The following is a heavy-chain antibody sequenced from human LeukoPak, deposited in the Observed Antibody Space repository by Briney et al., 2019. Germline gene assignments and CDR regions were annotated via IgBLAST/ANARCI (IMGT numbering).Heavy chain of an antibody. CDR1: GYTFTGYH. J-gene: IGHJ5*02. V-gene: IGHV1-2*02. CDR3: ARDYGELELRRGWFWFDP. CDR2: INPNSGAT. D-gene: IGHD1-7*01. Sequence: ASVKVSCKASGYTFTGYHMHWVRQAPGQGLEWMAWINPNSGATDYAQKLQGRVTMTTDTSTSTAYMELRSLRSDDTAVYYCARDYGELELRRGWFWFDPWGQGTLVTVSS.